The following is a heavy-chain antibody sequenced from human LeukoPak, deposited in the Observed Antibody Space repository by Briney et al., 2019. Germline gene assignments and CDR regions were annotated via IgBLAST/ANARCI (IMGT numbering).Heavy chain of an antibody. V-gene: IGHV4-34*01. Sequence: ASETLSLTCAVYGVSFSGYYWSWIRQPPGKGLEWIGEINHSGSTNYNPSLKSRVTISVDTSKNQFSLKLSSVTAADTAVYSCGRGLRYSESYVVEHWGQGTLVTVSS. J-gene: IGHJ4*02. D-gene: IGHD1-26*01. CDR2: INHSGST. CDR1: GVSFSGYY. CDR3: GRGLRYSESYVVEH.